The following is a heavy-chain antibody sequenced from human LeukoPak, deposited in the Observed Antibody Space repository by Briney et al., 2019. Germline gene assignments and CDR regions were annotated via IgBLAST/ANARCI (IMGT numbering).Heavy chain of an antibody. V-gene: IGHV1-2*02. D-gene: IGHD3-22*01. J-gene: IGHJ4*02. CDR3: AREGDDSSGSFDY. CDR2: INPNSGGT. CDR1: GYTFAGYY. Sequence: ASVKVSCKAPGYTFAGYYMHWVRQAPGQGLEWMGWINPNSGGTNYAQKFQGRVTMTRDTSISTAYMELSRLRSDDTAVYYCAREGDDSSGSFDYWGQGTLVTVSS.